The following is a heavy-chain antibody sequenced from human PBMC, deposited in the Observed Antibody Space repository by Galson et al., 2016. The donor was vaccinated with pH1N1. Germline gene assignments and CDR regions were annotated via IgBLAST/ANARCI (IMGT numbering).Heavy chain of an antibody. D-gene: IGHD4-17*01. CDR1: GYTFISYD. CDR3: ARAGYGDYVGYFDY. J-gene: IGHJ4*02. CDR2: ISGYNGNT. Sequence: SVKVSCKASGYTFISYDISWVRQAPGQGLEWMGRISGYNGNTNYAQKLQGRVTMPTDTSTSTAYMELRSLRSDDTAVYYCARAGYGDYVGYFDYWGQGTLVTVSS. V-gene: IGHV1-18*01.